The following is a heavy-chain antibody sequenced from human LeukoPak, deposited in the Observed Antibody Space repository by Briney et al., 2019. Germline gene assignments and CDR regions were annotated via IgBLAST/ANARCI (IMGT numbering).Heavy chain of an antibody. Sequence: GGSLRLSCAASGFTFDDYAMHWVRQRPGKGLEWVSLISWDGGVTYHADSVKGRFTISRDNAKNSLYLQMNSLRAEDTALYHCARDLGSSGWYAGDYWGQGTLVTVSS. J-gene: IGHJ4*02. CDR3: ARDLGSSGWYAGDY. CDR2: ISWDGGVT. V-gene: IGHV3-43D*04. D-gene: IGHD6-19*01. CDR1: GFTFDDYA.